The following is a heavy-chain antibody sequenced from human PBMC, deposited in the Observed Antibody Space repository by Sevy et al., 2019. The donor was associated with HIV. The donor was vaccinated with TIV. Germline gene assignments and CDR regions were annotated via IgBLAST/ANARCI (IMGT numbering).Heavy chain of an antibody. CDR3: ARDKPQGVVVLPGAMWGGVDY. Sequence: ASVKVSCRASGYTFRSYGISWVRQAPGQGLEWMGWISPYTGDTDFAQKVQGRVSMTSDTSTSTAYMELRSLRSDDMAVYYCARDKPQGVVVLPGAMWGGVDYWGQGTLVTVSS. V-gene: IGHV1-18*03. CDR1: GYTFRSYG. J-gene: IGHJ4*02. D-gene: IGHD2-2*01. CDR2: ISPYTGDT.